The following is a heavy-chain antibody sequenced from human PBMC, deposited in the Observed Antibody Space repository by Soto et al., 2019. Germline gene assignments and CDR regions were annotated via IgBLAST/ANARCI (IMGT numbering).Heavy chain of an antibody. V-gene: IGHV3-30-3*01. D-gene: IGHD4-17*01. J-gene: IGHJ4*02. CDR2: ISYDGSNK. CDR3: ASYGRAFDY. CDR1: GFTFSSYA. Sequence: GGSLRLSCAASGFTFSSYAMHWVRQAPGKGLEWVAVISYDGSNKYYADSVKGRFTISRDNSKNTLYLQMNSLRAEDTAVYYCASYGRAFDYWGQGTLVTVSS.